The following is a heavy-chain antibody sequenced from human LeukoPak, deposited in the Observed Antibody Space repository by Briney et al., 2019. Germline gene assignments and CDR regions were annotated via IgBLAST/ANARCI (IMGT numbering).Heavy chain of an antibody. CDR2: IRYDGSNK. D-gene: IGHD5-18*01. CDR1: GFTFSSYG. Sequence: GGSLRLSCAASGFTFSSYGMHWVRQAPGKGLEGVAFIRYDGSNKYYADSVKGRFTISRDNSKNTLYLQMNSLRAEDTAVYYCAKYRGGRGYSYGLGYWGQGTLVTVSS. J-gene: IGHJ4*02. CDR3: AKYRGGRGYSYGLGY. V-gene: IGHV3-30*02.